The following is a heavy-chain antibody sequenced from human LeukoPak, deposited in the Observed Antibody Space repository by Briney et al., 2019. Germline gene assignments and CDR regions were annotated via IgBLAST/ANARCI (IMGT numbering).Heavy chain of an antibody. CDR2: ISNSGRNT. J-gene: IGHJ4*02. CDR1: EFTFRSYA. Sequence: GGSLRLSCSASEFTFRSYAMAWVRQAPGTGLGWVSAISNSGRNTYYAGSVKGRFTISRDNSKNTLYLEMNSLRAEDTAVYYCSNWVEGARPSLDYWGQGALVTVSS. CDR3: SNWVEGARPSLDY. D-gene: IGHD6-6*01. V-gene: IGHV3-23*01.